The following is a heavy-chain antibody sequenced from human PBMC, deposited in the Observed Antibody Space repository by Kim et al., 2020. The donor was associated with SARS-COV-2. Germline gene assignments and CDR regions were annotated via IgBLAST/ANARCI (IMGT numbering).Heavy chain of an antibody. CDR2: ISYDGSNK. Sequence: GGSLRLSSAASGFTFSSYAMHWVRQAPGKGLEWVAVISYDGSNKYYADSVKGRFTISRDNSKNTLYLQMNSLRVEDTAVYYCARAPYGGNPFFDYWGQGT. CDR3: ARAPYGGNPFFDY. D-gene: IGHD4-17*01. V-gene: IGHV3-30-3*01. J-gene: IGHJ4*02. CDR1: GFTFSSYA.